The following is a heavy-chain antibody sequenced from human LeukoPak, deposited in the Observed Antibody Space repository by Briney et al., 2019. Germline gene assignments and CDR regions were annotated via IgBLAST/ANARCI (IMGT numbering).Heavy chain of an antibody. CDR3: ARRLSGDGYNRGYFDY. V-gene: IGHV4-39*01. CDR1: GGSISSSSYY. J-gene: IGHJ4*02. CDR2: IYYSGST. Sequence: SETLSLTCTVSGGSISSSSYYWGWIRQPPRKGLEWIGSIYYSGSTYYNPSLKSRVTISVDTSKNQFSLKLSSVTAADTAVYYCARRLSGDGYNRGYFDYWGQGTLVTVSS. D-gene: IGHD5-24*01.